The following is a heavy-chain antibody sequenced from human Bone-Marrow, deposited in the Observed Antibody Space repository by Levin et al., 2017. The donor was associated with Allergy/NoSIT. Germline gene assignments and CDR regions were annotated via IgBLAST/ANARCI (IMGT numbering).Heavy chain of an antibody. CDR3: ARGGCSSTSCLAD. CDR2: INSDGSNT. D-gene: IGHD2-2*01. J-gene: IGHJ4*02. Sequence: PGGSLRLSCAASGFTFSGFWMHWVRQAPGEGLVWVSHINSDGSNTNYADSVKGRFTISRDNAKNTLYLQMNSLRAEDTSVYFCARGGCSSTSCLADWGQGTLVTVSS. V-gene: IGHV3-74*01. CDR1: GFTFSGFW.